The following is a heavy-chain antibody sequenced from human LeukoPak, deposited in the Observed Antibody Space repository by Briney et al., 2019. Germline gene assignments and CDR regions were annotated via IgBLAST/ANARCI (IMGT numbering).Heavy chain of an antibody. CDR3: ARVILSGPYYYYYMDV. CDR1: GYTFTGYY. J-gene: IGHJ6*03. D-gene: IGHD3-10*01. V-gene: IGHV1-2*02. CDR2: INPNSGGT. Sequence: ASVKASCKASGYTFTGYYMHWVRQAPGQGLEWMGWINPNSGGTNYAQKFQGRVTMTRDKSIRTAYMELSSLRSEDTAVYYCARVILSGPYYYYYMDVWGKGTTVTVSS.